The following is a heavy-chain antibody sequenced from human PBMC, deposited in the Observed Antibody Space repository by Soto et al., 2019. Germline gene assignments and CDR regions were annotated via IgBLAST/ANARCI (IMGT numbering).Heavy chain of an antibody. CDR3: AQSSGWYQGAFDI. J-gene: IGHJ3*02. CDR1: GYTFTGYY. D-gene: IGHD6-19*01. V-gene: IGHV1-2*04. CDR2: INPNSGGT. Sequence: ASVKVSCKASGYTFTGYYMHWVRQAPGQGLEWMGWINPNSGGTNYAQKFQGWVTMTRDTSISTAYMELSRLRSDDTAAYYCAQSSGWYQGAFDIWGQGTMVTVSS.